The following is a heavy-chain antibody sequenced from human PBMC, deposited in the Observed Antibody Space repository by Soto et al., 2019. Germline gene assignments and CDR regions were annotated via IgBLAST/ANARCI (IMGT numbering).Heavy chain of an antibody. CDR1: GYSFPNYW. Sequence: GESLKISCKGSGYSFPNYWIGWVRQLPGKGLEYMGSVYPGDSETRYSPSFQGQVTISVDKSISTAYLQWNSLEASDTAMYYCAVFCSGGRCYSYFQYWGQGTQVTVSS. CDR3: AVFCSGGRCYSYFQY. D-gene: IGHD2-15*01. V-gene: IGHV5-51*01. CDR2: VYPGDSET. J-gene: IGHJ1*01.